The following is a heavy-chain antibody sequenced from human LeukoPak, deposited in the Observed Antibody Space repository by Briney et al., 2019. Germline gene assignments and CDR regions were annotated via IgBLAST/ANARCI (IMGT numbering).Heavy chain of an antibody. Sequence: GGSLRLSCAASGFTFSRYSMHWVRHAPGKGLVWVSHVNSDGSGTDYADSVKGRFTISRDNAKNTLYLQMNSLRAEDTAVYYCAKSGYNRFDYWGQGILVTVSS. V-gene: IGHV3-74*01. CDR2: VNSDGSGT. J-gene: IGHJ4*02. CDR3: AKSGYNRFDY. D-gene: IGHD5-24*01. CDR1: GFTFSRYS.